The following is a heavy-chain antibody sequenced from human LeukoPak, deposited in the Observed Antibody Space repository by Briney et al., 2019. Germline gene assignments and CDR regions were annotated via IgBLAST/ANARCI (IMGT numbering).Heavy chain of an antibody. Sequence: PGASVKVSCKASGYKFTDDYMHWVRQAPGQGLEFTGWINPDSGFTNYAQKFKGRVTMTRDTSISTAYLEVRSLTSDDTAVYYCAPTAEAYTSWWKVWGQGTLVTVSS. J-gene: IGHJ4*02. CDR3: APTAEAYTSWWKV. D-gene: IGHD3-16*01. CDR2: INPDSGFT. CDR1: GYKFTDDY. V-gene: IGHV1-2*02.